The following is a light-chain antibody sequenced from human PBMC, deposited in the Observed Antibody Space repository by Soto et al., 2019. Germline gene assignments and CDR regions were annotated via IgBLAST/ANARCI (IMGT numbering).Light chain of an antibody. CDR1: QSVSSRN. CDR3: QQYDDSIT. J-gene: IGKJ5*01. Sequence: ENVLTQSPDTLSLSPGESATLSCGASQSVSSRNSAWYQQKPGQAPRLLIYGASNRATGIPDRFSGSGSGTDFTLTISRLEPEDFAVFYCQQYDDSITFGQGTRLEIE. V-gene: IGKV3-20*01. CDR2: GAS.